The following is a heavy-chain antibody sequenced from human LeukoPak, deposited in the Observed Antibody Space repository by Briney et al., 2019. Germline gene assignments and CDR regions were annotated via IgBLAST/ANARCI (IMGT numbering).Heavy chain of an antibody. Sequence: GTSLRLSCAASGFTFISYAIHWVRQAPGKGLEWVAVISFHGTDTFYADSVKGRFTISRDNSKNTLYLQMSSLRGDDTAVYYCARDSGYSYGYGNHYMDVWGKGTTVTISS. CDR3: ARDSGYSYGYGNHYMDV. CDR1: GFTFISYA. J-gene: IGHJ6*03. D-gene: IGHD5-18*01. CDR2: ISFHGTDT. V-gene: IGHV3-30*04.